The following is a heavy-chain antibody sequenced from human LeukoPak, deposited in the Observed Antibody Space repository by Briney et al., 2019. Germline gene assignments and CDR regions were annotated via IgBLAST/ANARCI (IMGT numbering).Heavy chain of an antibody. CDR1: GYIFTSYW. CDR3: ARQGRADCSSTSCYAYGMDV. V-gene: IGHV5-51*01. D-gene: IGHD2-2*01. Sequence: GGSLEISCQGSGYIFTSYWIGWVRPVPGKGLEWMGIIYPGDSDTRYSPSFQGQVTISADKSISTAYLQWSSLKASDTAMYYCARQGRADCSSTSCYAYGMDVWGQGTTVTVSS. J-gene: IGHJ6*02. CDR2: IYPGDSDT.